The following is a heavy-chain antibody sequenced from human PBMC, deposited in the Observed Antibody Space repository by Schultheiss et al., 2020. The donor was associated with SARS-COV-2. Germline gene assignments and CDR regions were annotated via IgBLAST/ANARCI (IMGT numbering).Heavy chain of an antibody. CDR3: ARGSPSVYSPNWFDP. D-gene: IGHD5-18*01. CDR1: GYTFSSYG. V-gene: IGHV1-18*01. CDR2: INAGNGNT. Sequence: ASVKVSCKASGYTFSSYGISWVRQAPGQRLEWMGWINAGNGNTKYSQKFQGRVTITRDTSTSTVYMELRSLRSDDTAVYYCARGSPSVYSPNWFDPWGQGTLVTVSS. J-gene: IGHJ5*02.